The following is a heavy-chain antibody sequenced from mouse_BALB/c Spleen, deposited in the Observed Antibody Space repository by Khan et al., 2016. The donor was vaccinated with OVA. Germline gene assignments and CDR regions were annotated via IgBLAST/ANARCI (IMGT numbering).Heavy chain of an antibody. J-gene: IGHJ4*01. CDR3: TRAYYGNDYYAMDN. CDR2: ISRGGGYT. Sequence: MELVESGPDLVTPGGSLKLSCAASGFTFTSYDMSWVRQTPDKRLEWVASISRGGGYTYYADSVTGRFTISSDTANNTLYLQMSSLKSEDTAMYYCTRAYYGNDYYAMDNWGQGTSVTVSS. D-gene: IGHD2-9*01. CDR1: GFTFTSYD. V-gene: IGHV5-6*01.